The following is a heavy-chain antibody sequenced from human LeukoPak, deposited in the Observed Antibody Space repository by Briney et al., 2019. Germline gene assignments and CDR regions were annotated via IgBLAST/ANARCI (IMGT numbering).Heavy chain of an antibody. CDR2: ISGSGGGGST. J-gene: IGHJ4*02. CDR1: GFTFSTYA. Sequence: GGSLRLSCVASGFTFSTYAVTWVREAPGKGLDWVSSISGSGGGGSTYYADSVKGRFTISRDNSKNTLYLQMHSLRAEDTAVYYCAKQSGGSYRNSFDYWGQGTLVTVSS. CDR3: AKQSGGSYRNSFDY. D-gene: IGHD3-16*02. V-gene: IGHV3-23*01.